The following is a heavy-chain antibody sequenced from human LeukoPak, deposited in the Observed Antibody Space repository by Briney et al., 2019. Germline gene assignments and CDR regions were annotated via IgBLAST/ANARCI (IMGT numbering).Heavy chain of an antibody. CDR3: AREDTVVVPAAYPDYYYYGMDV. Sequence: PSETLSLTCTVSGGSISSYYWSWIRQPAGKGLEWIGRIYTSWSTNYNPSLKSRVTMSVDTSKNQFSLKLSSVTAADTAVYYCAREDTVVVPAAYPDYYYYGMDVWGQGTTVSVSS. J-gene: IGHJ6*02. D-gene: IGHD2-2*01. CDR2: IYTSWST. CDR1: GGSISSYY. V-gene: IGHV4-4*07.